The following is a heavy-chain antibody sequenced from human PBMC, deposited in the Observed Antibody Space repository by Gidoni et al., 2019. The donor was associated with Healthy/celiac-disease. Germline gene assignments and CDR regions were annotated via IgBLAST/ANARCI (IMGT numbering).Heavy chain of an antibody. CDR2: ISYEGSNK. D-gene: IGHD6-13*01. CDR1: GFTFSSYA. CDR3: ARAAAEAPSGYMDV. J-gene: IGHJ6*03. V-gene: IGHV3-30-3*01. Sequence: QVQLVESGGGVVQPGRSLRLSCASSGFTFSSYAMHWVRQAPGQGLEWVAVISYEGSNKYYADAVKGRFTISRDNSKNTLYLQMNSLRAEDTAVYYCARAAAEAPSGYMDVWGKGTTVTVSS.